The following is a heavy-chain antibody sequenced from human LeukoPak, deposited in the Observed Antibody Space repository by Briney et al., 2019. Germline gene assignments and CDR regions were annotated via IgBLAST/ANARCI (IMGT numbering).Heavy chain of an antibody. Sequence: ASVKVSCKASGGTFSSFAISWVRQAPGQGLEWMGRIIPILGITNYAQKFQDRVTITADKYTSTVYMELSSLGSEDTAVYYCARASRTGDQPFDYWGQGTLVTVSS. V-gene: IGHV1-69*04. D-gene: IGHD7-27*01. CDR1: GGTFSSFA. J-gene: IGHJ4*02. CDR2: IIPILGIT. CDR3: ARASRTGDQPFDY.